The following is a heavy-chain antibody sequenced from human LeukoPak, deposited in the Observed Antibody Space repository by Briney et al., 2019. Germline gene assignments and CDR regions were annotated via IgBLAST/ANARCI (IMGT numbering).Heavy chain of an antibody. Sequence: GGSLRLSCAASGFTFSSYGMHWVRQAPGKGREWVAFIRYDGSNKYYADSVKGRFTISRDNSKNTLYLQMNRLRAEDTAVYYCAKADHTYYYDSSGYYYPYYYYYMDVWGKGTTVTVSS. J-gene: IGHJ6*03. CDR1: GFTFSSYG. CDR2: IRYDGSNK. D-gene: IGHD3-22*01. CDR3: AKADHTYYYDSSGYYYPYYYYYMDV. V-gene: IGHV3-30*02.